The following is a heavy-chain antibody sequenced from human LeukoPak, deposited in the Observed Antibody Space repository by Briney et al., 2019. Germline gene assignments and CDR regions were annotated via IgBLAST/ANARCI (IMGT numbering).Heavy chain of an antibody. CDR1: GFTFSTYW. J-gene: IGHJ4*02. Sequence: SGGSLRLSCAASGFTFSTYWMSWVRQAPGKGLEWVSFISSSSSYIYYADSVKGRFTISRDNAKNSLYLQMNSLRAEDTAVYYCARRRPDYYDSSGYYREDYWGQGTLVTVSS. CDR2: ISSSSSYI. V-gene: IGHV3-21*01. D-gene: IGHD3-22*01. CDR3: ARRRPDYYDSSGYYREDY.